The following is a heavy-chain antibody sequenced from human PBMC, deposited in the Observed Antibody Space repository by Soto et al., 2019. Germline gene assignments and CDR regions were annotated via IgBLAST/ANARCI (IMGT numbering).Heavy chain of an antibody. V-gene: IGHV3-30-3*01. CDR2: ISYDGSNK. CDR1: GFTFSTYA. D-gene: IGHD6-13*01. Sequence: QVQLVESGGGVVQPGRSLRLSCAASGFTFSTYAMHWVRQAPGKGLEWVAIISYDGSNKYYADSVKGQFTISRDNSKNTLYLEMNSLRVEDTAVYYCAKTEWGEKQLVPAGYYYGMDVWGQGTTVTVSS. CDR3: AKTEWGEKQLVPAGYYYGMDV. J-gene: IGHJ6*02.